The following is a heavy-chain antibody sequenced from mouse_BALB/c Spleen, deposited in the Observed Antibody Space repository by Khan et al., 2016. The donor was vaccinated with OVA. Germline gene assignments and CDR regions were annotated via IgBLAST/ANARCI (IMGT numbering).Heavy chain of an antibody. Sequence: QVQLKQSGPGLVAPSQSLSITCTVSGFSLSNYGVHWVRQPPGKGLEWLGVIWTGGITNYNSALMSRLSISKDNSKSQAFLKMNRLQTDDTAIYYCARSYDYDVGGFAYCGQGTLVTVSA. CDR2: IWTGGIT. V-gene: IGHV2-9*02. J-gene: IGHJ3*01. CDR3: ARSYDYDVGGFAY. D-gene: IGHD2-4*01. CDR1: GFSLSNYG.